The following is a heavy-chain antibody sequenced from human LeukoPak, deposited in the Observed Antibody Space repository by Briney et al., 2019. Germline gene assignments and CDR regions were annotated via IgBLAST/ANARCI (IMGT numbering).Heavy chain of an antibody. Sequence: GESLKISCEVSGYSFTTYWIGWVRQMPGKGLECMGIIYPGDSDTRYSPSFQGQVTISADKSISTAYLQWSSLKASDTAMYYCARRAYCSSTSCYIRGDAFDIWGQGTMVTVSS. CDR1: GYSFTTYW. J-gene: IGHJ3*02. CDR2: IYPGDSDT. D-gene: IGHD2-2*02. V-gene: IGHV5-51*01. CDR3: ARRAYCSSTSCYIRGDAFDI.